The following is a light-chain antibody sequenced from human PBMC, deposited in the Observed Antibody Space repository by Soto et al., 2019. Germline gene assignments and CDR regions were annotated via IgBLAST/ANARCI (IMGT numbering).Light chain of an antibody. J-gene: IGKJ1*01. V-gene: IGKV4-1*01. Sequence: DIVMTQSPDSLAVSLGERATINCKSSQSVLYSSNNKNYLAWYQQKPGQPPKLLIYWASTRESGVPDRFSGSGSGTDFTLTISSLQAEDVAVYYCHQYSNTPWTFGQGTKVEIK. CDR3: HQYSNTPWT. CDR1: QSVLYSSNNKNY. CDR2: WAS.